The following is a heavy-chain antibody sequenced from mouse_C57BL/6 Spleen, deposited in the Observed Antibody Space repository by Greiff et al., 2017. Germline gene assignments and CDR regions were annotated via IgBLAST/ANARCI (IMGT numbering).Heavy chain of an antibody. CDR3: ARAHWAYYAMDD. V-gene: IGHV1-82*01. J-gene: IGHJ4*01. CDR1: GYAFSSSW. Sequence: QVQLKQSGPELVKPGASVKISCKASGYAFSSSWMNWVKQRPGKGLEWIGRICPGDGDTNYNGKFKGKATLTADKSSSTAYMQLSSLTSEDSAVYVCARAHWAYYAMDDWGQGTSVTVSS. CDR2: ICPGDGDT. D-gene: IGHD4-1*01.